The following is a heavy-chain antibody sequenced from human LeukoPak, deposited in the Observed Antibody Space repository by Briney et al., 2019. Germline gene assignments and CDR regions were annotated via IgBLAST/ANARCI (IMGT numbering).Heavy chain of an antibody. Sequence: SVKVSCKAFGGIFSNYAISWVRQAPGQGLEWMGGIIPIFGTANYAQKFQGRVTITADKSTSTAYMELSSLRSEDTAVYYCARVPTVGATRSRFDPWGQGTLVTVSS. CDR3: ARVPTVGATRSRFDP. CDR1: GGIFSNYA. D-gene: IGHD1-26*01. V-gene: IGHV1-69*06. CDR2: IIPIFGTA. J-gene: IGHJ5*02.